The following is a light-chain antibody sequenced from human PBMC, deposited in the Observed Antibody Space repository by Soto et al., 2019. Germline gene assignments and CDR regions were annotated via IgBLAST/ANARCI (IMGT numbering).Light chain of an antibody. CDR1: QSINTW. Sequence: DIQMTQCPATLSASEGDRVTVTCRASQSINTWLAWYQQKPGKAPKVLIYTASSLQSGVPSRFSGIGSGTDFTLSISSPQPEDFAPYYCQQTYSGPLTFGGGTKVDIK. J-gene: IGKJ4*01. CDR3: QQTYSGPLT. CDR2: TAS. V-gene: IGKV1-39*01.